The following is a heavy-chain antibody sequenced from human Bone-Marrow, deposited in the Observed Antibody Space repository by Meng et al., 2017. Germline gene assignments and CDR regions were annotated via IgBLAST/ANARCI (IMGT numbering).Heavy chain of an antibody. J-gene: IGHJ3*02. CDR1: GYIFTSYY. CDR3: ARTRLREYSSGWYEDDAFDI. Sequence: SVKVSCKASGYIFTSYYMHWVRQAPGQGLEWMGIINPSGGSTSYAQKFQGRVTMTRDTSTSTVYMELSSLRSEDTAVYYCARTRLREYSSGWYEDDAFDIWGQGTMVTVSS. CDR2: INPSGGST. D-gene: IGHD6-19*01. V-gene: IGHV1-46*01.